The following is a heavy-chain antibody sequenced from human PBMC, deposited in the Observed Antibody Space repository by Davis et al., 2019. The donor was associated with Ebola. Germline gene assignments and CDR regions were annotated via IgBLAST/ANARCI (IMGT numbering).Heavy chain of an antibody. J-gene: IGHJ5*02. CDR2: LTGSSGNT. CDR3: AKGGGTSSSDFRRT. Sequence: GESLKISCAASGFTFSSYAMRWVRQAPGKGLEWVSSLTGSSGNTHYADSVKGRFTISRDNSKNTLYLQMNSLRAEDTAVYYCAKGGGTSSSDFRRTWGQGTLVTVSS. CDR1: GFTFSSYA. V-gene: IGHV3-23*01. D-gene: IGHD6-6*01.